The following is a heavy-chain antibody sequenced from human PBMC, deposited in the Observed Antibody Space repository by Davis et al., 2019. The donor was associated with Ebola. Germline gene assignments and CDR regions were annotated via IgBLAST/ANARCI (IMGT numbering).Heavy chain of an antibody. CDR2: IKSKTDGGTT. Sequence: GGSLRLSCAASGFTFSNAWMSWVRQAPGKGLEWVGRIKSKTDGGTTDYAAPVKGRFTISRDDSKNTLYLQMNSLKTEDTAVYYCTTVPFIAVAGNFAYYWGQGTLVTVSS. J-gene: IGHJ4*02. CDR3: TTVPFIAVAGNFAYY. D-gene: IGHD6-19*01. CDR1: GFTFSNAW. V-gene: IGHV3-15*01.